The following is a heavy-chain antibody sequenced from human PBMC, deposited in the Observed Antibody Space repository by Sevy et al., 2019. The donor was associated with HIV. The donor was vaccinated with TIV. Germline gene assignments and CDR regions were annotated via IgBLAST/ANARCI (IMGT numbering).Heavy chain of an antibody. CDR1: GISFNNYG. J-gene: IGHJ6*02. CDR2: ISYDGTNQ. Sequence: GGSLRLSCAASGISFNNYGMHWVRRAPGKGLEWLAVISYDGTNQYYADSVKGRFTISRDDSKNTLYLQMNSLRVEDTAVYYCAKVGGSKWGLCEFYAMHVWGQGTMVTVSS. D-gene: IGHD1-26*01. CDR3: AKVGGSKWGLCEFYAMHV. V-gene: IGHV3-30*18.